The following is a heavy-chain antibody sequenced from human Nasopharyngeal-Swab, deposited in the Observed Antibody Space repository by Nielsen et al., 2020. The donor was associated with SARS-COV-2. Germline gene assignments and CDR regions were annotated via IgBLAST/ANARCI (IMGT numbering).Heavy chain of an antibody. Sequence: SETLSLTCTVSGGSISSYYWSWIRQPPGKGLEWIGYIYYSGSTNYSPSLKSRVTISVDTSKNQFSLKLSSVTAADTAVYYCARVTREDPRAVAGLFDYWGQGTLVTVSS. D-gene: IGHD6-19*01. CDR1: GGSISSYY. CDR3: ARVTREDPRAVAGLFDY. V-gene: IGHV4-59*01. J-gene: IGHJ4*02. CDR2: IYYSGST.